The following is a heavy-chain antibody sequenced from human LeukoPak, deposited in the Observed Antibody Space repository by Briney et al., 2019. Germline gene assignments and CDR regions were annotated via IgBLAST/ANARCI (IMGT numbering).Heavy chain of an antibody. CDR3: ARGGGYDSYYYYYMDV. D-gene: IGHD5-12*01. V-gene: IGHV4-59*12. Sequence: SETLSLTCTVSGGSISSYYWSWIRQPPGKGLEWIGYIYYSGSTNYNPSLKSRVTISVDTSKNQFSLKLSSVTAADTAVYYCARGGGYDSYYYYYMDVWGKGTTVTVSS. J-gene: IGHJ6*03. CDR2: IYYSGST. CDR1: GGSISSYY.